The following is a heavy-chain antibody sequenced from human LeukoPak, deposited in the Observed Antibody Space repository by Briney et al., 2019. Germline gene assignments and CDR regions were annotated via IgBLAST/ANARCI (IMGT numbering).Heavy chain of an antibody. Sequence: SQTLSLTCTVSGGSISSGGYYWSWIRQPAGKGLEWIGRIYTSGSTNYNPSLKSRVTMSVDTSKNQFSLKLSSVTAADTAVYYCARSPGQYYYYGMDVWGQGTTVTVSS. CDR3: ARSPGQYYYYGMDV. V-gene: IGHV4-61*02. CDR2: IYTSGST. CDR1: GGSISSGGYY. J-gene: IGHJ6*02. D-gene: IGHD1-14*01.